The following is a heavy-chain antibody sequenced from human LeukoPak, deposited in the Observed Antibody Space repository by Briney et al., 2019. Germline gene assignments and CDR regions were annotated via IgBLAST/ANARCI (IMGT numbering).Heavy chain of an antibody. CDR1: GFTFSNSW. J-gene: IGHJ4*02. Sequence: GGSLRLSCAASGFTFSNSWMSWVRQAPGKGLEWVATIKPDGSAQYYVDSVKGRFTISRDNAKNSLFLQINSLRAEDTAVYYCARAGGYYYVVYPLDYWGQGTLVTVSS. CDR2: IKPDGSAQ. V-gene: IGHV3-7*04. D-gene: IGHD3-22*01. CDR3: ARAGGYYYVVYPLDY.